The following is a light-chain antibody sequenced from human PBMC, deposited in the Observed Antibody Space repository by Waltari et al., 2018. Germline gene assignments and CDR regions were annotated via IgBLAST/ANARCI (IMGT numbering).Light chain of an antibody. V-gene: IGLV5-45*03. CDR2: YKADSDK. J-gene: IGLJ2*01. CDR1: SGVNVANHR. CDR3: MIWRSGASE. Sequence: QAVLTQPSSLSASPGASASLTCTLRSGVNVANHRIYWYQQKTGSPPQYLRRYKADSDKPQGSGVPSRFSGSKDASANAGISLISGLQSEDEADYYCMIWRSGASEFGGGTKLTVL.